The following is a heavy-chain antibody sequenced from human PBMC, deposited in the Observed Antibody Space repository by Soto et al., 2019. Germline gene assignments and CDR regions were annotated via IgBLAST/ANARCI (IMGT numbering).Heavy chain of an antibody. Sequence: PGESLKISCQGSGYRFTSNWIGWVRQMPGKGLEWMGVVYPADSDTRYSPSFQGQVTVSADESISTAYLQWRSLKASDTAIYYCATTAGGATSGAFETWGQGTMVTVSS. D-gene: IGHD1-26*01. V-gene: IGHV5-51*01. CDR2: VYPADSDT. J-gene: IGHJ3*02. CDR3: ATTAGGATSGAFET. CDR1: GYRFTSNW.